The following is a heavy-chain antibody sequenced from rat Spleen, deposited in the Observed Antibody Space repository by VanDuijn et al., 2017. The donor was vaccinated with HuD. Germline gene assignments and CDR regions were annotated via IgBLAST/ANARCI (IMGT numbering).Heavy chain of an antibody. D-gene: IGHD4-3*01. V-gene: IGHV2-32*01. CDR1: GFSLTSYH. CDR2: IWGDGST. CDR3: ARGLGVGDY. Sequence: QVQLKESGPGLVQPSQTLSLTCTVSGFSLTSYHVSWVRQPPGKGLEWMGVIWGDGSTAYNSALKSRLSISRDTSKSQVFLKMSSLKTEDTATYYCARGLGVGDYWCQGVMVTVSS. J-gene: IGHJ2*01.